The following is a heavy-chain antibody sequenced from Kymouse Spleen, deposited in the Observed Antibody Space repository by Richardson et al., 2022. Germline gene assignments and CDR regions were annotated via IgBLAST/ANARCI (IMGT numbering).Heavy chain of an antibody. D-gene: IGHD4-17*01. Sequence: QVQLVESGGGVVQPGRSLRLSCAASGFTFSSYGMHWVRQAPGKGLEWVAVISYDGSNKYYADSVKGRFTISRDNSKNTLYLQMNSLRAEDTAVYYCAKDHDYGDYVYFDYWGQGTLVTVSS. V-gene: IGHV3-30*18. CDR1: GFTFSSYG. CDR2: ISYDGSNK. J-gene: IGHJ4*02. CDR3: AKDHDYGDYVYFDY.